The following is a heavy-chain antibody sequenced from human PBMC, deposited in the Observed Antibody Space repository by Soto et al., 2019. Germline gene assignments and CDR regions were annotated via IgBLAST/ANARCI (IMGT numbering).Heavy chain of an antibody. D-gene: IGHD6-13*01. J-gene: IGHJ5*02. Sequence: GGSLRLSCAASGFTFSSYSMNWVRQAPGKGLEWVSSISSSSSYIYYANSVKGRFTISRDNAKNSLYLQMNSLRAEDTAVYYCASPPAAAGPNWFDPWGQGTLVTVSS. CDR3: ASPPAAAGPNWFDP. V-gene: IGHV3-21*01. CDR2: ISSSSSYI. CDR1: GFTFSSYS.